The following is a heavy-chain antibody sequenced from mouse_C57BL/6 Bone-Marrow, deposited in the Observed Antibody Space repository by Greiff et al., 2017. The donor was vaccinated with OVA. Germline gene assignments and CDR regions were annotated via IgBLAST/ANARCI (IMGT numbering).Heavy chain of an antibody. CDR1: GFTFSDFY. V-gene: IGHV7-1*01. CDR3: ARDGGFYYGSSYWYFDV. CDR2: SRNKANDYTT. J-gene: IGHJ1*03. Sequence: EVQGVESGGGLVQSGRSLRLSCATSGFTFSDFYMEWVRQAPGKGLEWIAASRNKANDYTTEYSASVKGRFIVSRDTSQSILYLQMNALRAEDTAIYYCARDGGFYYGSSYWYFDVWGTGTTVTVSS. D-gene: IGHD1-1*01.